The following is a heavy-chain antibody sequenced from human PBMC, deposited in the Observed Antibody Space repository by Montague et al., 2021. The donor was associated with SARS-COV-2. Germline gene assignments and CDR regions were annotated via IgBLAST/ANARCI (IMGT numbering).Heavy chain of an antibody. CDR3: AREGGWLSRGSYYFDY. CDR2: IYYSGST. V-gene: IGHV4-39*07. CDR1: GGSISSSSYY. D-gene: IGHD3-22*01. J-gene: IGHJ4*02. Sequence: SETRSLTCTVSGGSISSSSYYWGWIRQPPGKGLEWIGSIYYSGSTYYNPSLKSRVTISVDTSKNQFSLKLSSVTAADTAVYYCAREGGWLSRGSYYFDYWGQGTLVTVSS.